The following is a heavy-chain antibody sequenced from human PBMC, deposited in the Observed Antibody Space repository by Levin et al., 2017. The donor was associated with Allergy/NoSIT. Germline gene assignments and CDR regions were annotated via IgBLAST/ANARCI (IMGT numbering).Heavy chain of an antibody. J-gene: IGHJ4*02. CDR1: GYTFTSYA. CDR2: INTNTGNP. V-gene: IGHV7-4-1*02. D-gene: IGHD2-2*01. CDR3: ARGNPSQYHNFDY. Sequence: GASVKVSCKASGYTFTSYAMNWVRQAPGQGLEWMGWINTNTGNPTYAQGFTGRLVFSLDTSVSTAYLQISGLKAEDTAVYYCARGNPSQYHNFDYWGQGTLVTVSS.